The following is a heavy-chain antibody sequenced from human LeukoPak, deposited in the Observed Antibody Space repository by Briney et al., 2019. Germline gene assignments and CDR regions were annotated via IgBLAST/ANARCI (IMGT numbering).Heavy chain of an antibody. CDR3: ASKADVLLESLGAFDI. D-gene: IGHD3-10*01. V-gene: IGHV1-69*05. J-gene: IGHJ3*02. CDR2: IIPIFGTA. CDR1: GGTCSSYA. Sequence: ASVKVSCKASGGTCSSYAISWARQAPGQGLEWMGGIIPIFGTANYAQKFQGRVTITTDESTSTAYMELSSLRSEETAVYYCASKADVLLESLGAFDIWGQGTMVTVSS.